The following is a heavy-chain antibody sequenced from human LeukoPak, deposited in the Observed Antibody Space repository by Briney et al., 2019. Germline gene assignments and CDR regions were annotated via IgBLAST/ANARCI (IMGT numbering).Heavy chain of an antibody. CDR2: INPNSGGA. CDR3: ARDSRNYYDSRGGGDEAFDI. J-gene: IGHJ3*02. CDR1: GYTVTGYY. D-gene: IGHD3-22*01. Sequence: ASVKVSCKTSGYTVTGYYIQWVRQAPGQGLEWMGWINPNSGGASYVQKFQGRVTITSDTSISTAYMELSSLRSDDTAVYYCARDSRNYYDSRGGGDEAFDIWGQGTMVTVSS. V-gene: IGHV1-2*02.